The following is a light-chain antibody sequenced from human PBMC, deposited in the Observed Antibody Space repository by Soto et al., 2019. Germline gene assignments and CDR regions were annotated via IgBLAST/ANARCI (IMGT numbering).Light chain of an antibody. Sequence: EILLTQSPGILSLSPGQRATLSCRASQSIGDGSLAWYQQRPDRTPKLLIYGTSHRATGTPDRFSGSGSGTDFTLTISRLEPEDFAVYYCQHYSGSPFTFGQGTKLEIK. CDR2: GTS. J-gene: IGKJ2*01. V-gene: IGKV3-20*01. CDR1: QSIGDGS. CDR3: QHYSGSPFT.